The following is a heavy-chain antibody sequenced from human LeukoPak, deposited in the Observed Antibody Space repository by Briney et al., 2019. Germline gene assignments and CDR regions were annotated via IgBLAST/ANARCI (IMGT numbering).Heavy chain of an antibody. J-gene: IGHJ3*02. CDR1: GYIFSNYW. CDR2: IYPGEPNT. CDR3: ARLSRHWLLYAFDI. D-gene: IGHD6-19*01. Sequence: KTGESSKIPCKGSGYIFSNYWIAWVRQMPGKALEWMGIIYPGEPNTRYTTSFQGLVTISADKSISTAYLQWSSLRASDTAMFYCARLSRHWLLYAFDIWGQGTLVSVSS. V-gene: IGHV5-51*01.